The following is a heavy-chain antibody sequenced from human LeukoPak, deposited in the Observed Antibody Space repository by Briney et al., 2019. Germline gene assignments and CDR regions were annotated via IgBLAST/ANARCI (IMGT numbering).Heavy chain of an antibody. V-gene: IGHV1-18*01. CDR1: GYTFTSYG. CDR3: ARVREELPVVVAAIDY. D-gene: IGHD2-15*01. Sequence: ASVKVSCKASGYTFTSYGISWVRQAPGQGLEWMGWISAYNGNTNYAQKLQGRVTMTTDTSTSTAYMELRSLRSDDTAVYYCARVREELPVVVAAIDYWGQGTLVTVSS. CDR2: ISAYNGNT. J-gene: IGHJ4*02.